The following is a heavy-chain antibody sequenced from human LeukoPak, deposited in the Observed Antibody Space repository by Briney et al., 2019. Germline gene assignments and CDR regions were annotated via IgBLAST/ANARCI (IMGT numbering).Heavy chain of an antibody. CDR2: ISSSSSYI. CDR3: AREPRDTAMGNDY. Sequence: GGSLRLSCAASGFTFSSYSMNWVRQAPGKGLEWVSSISSSSSYIYYADSVKGRFTISRDNAKNSLYLQMNSLRAEDTAVYYCAREPRDTAMGNDYWGQGTLVTVSS. V-gene: IGHV3-21*01. D-gene: IGHD5-18*01. J-gene: IGHJ4*02. CDR1: GFTFSSYS.